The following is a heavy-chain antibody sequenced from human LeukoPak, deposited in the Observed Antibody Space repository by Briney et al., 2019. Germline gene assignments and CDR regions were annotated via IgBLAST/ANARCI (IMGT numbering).Heavy chain of an antibody. CDR2: IKSKTDGGTT. D-gene: IGHD3-10*01. Sequence: GGSLRLSCAASGFTFSSYAMSWVRQAPGKGLEWVGRIKSKTDGGTTDYAAPVKGRFTISRDDSKNTLYLQMNSLKTEDTAVYYCTTGIGGSFDYWGQGTLVTVSS. V-gene: IGHV3-15*01. CDR3: TTGIGGSFDY. CDR1: GFTFSSYA. J-gene: IGHJ4*02.